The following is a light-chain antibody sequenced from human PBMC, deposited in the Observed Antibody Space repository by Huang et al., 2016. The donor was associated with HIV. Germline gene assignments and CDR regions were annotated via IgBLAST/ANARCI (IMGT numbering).Light chain of an antibody. CDR1: RGSSDF. CDR2: AAS. Sequence: DIQVTQSPSSLSASVGDRVTVTGRTSRGSSDFLVWYQQKPGRAPKLLVYAASRLESGVPSRFSGSGAGADFTLTINNLQPEDFATYYCQQYYGTPYTFGQGTKVEIK. CDR3: QQYYGTPYT. J-gene: IGKJ2*01. V-gene: IGKV1-NL1*01.